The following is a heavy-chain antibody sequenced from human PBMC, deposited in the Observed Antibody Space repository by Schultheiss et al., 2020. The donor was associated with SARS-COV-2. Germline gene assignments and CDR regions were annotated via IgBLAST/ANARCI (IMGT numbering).Heavy chain of an antibody. CDR1: GFTFSDYY. V-gene: IGHV3-64*02. J-gene: IGHJ6*03. CDR2: ISSNGGST. CDR3: ARSGEAYYYYYYMDV. D-gene: IGHD3-10*01. Sequence: GGSLRLSCAASGFTFSDYYMSWIRQAPGKGLEYVSAISSNGGSTYYADSVKGRFTISRDNSKNTLYLQMGSLRAEDMAVYYCARSGEAYYYYYYMDVWGKGTTVTVSS.